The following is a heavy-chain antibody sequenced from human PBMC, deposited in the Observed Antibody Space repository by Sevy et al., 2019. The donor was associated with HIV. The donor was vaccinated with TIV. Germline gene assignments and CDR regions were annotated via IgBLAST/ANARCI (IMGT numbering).Heavy chain of an antibody. J-gene: IGHJ4*02. CDR3: AKGAGQWLAMSFDY. D-gene: IGHD6-19*01. V-gene: IGHV3-30*18. CDR2: ISFDGSVK. CDR1: GFTFNTYG. Sequence: GGSLRLSCSASGFTFNTYGIHWVRQAPGKGLEWVAAISFDGSVKLYADSVKGRFTISRDNSKNTLYLQMSGLRAEDTAVYYCAKGAGQWLAMSFDYWGQGTLVTVSS.